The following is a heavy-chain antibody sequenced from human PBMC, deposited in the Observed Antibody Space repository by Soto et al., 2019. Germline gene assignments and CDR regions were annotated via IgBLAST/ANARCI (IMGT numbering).Heavy chain of an antibody. J-gene: IGHJ5*02. D-gene: IGHD3-3*01. CDR3: ARHNQPEIEYYDFWSSNWFDP. CDR2: IYYSGST. V-gene: IGHV4-59*08. Sequence: SETLSLTCTVSGGSISSYYWSWIRQPPGKGLEWIGYIYYSGSTNYNPSLKSRVTISVDTSKNQFSLKLSSVTAADTAVYYCARHNQPEIEYYDFWSSNWFDPWGQGTLVTVSS. CDR1: GGSISSYY.